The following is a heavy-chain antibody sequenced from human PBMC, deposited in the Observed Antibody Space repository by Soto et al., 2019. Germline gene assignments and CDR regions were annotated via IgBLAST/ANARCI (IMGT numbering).Heavy chain of an antibody. Sequence: SETLSLTCAVYGGSFSGYYWSWIRQPPGKGLEWIGEINHSGSTNYNPSLKSRVTISVDTSKNQFSLKLSSVTAADTAVYYCARATYYYSSGSYGMDVWGQGTTVTVSS. J-gene: IGHJ6*02. D-gene: IGHD3-10*01. CDR1: GGSFSGYY. CDR3: ARATYYYSSGSYGMDV. CDR2: INHSGST. V-gene: IGHV4-34*01.